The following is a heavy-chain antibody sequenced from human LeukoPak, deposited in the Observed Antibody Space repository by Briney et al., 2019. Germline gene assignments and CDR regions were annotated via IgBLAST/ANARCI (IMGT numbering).Heavy chain of an antibody. CDR2: KSSSSTNT. CDR1: GFTFSNYN. J-gene: IGHJ1*01. Sequence: GGSLTLSCAPSGFTFSNYNMNWVRQATGKGLEWGSNKSSSSTNTNYAESEKGRFTISRDNAKNSLYLQMNSLRAEDTALYYCARSDYDSSGYYRTHFQHWGQGTLVTVSS. D-gene: IGHD3-22*01. CDR3: ARSDYDSSGYYRTHFQH. V-gene: IGHV3-48*01.